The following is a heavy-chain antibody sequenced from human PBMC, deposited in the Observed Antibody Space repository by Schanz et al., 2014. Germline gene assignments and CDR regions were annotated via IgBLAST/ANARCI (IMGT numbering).Heavy chain of an antibody. V-gene: IGHV3-30*03. D-gene: IGHD2-21*01. CDR2: ISYHGSER. CDR3: ARHCGGDCYPY. Sequence: QVQLVESGGGVVQPGRSLRLSCAGSGFSFSDYGMHWVRQAPGRGLEWVAVISYHGSERYYADSVKGRFTISRDNSKNTLYLQMNSLRAEDTAVYYCARHCGGDCYPYWGQGTLVTVSS. CDR1: GFSFSDYG. J-gene: IGHJ4*02.